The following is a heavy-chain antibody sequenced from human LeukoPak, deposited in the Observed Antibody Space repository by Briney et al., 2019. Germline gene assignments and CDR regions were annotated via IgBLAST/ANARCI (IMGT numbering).Heavy chain of an antibody. CDR3: AREFCSSTSCYTSDAFDI. CDR1: GGSISSGSYY. D-gene: IGHD2-2*02. CDR2: IYPSGST. Sequence: SETLSLTCTVSGGSISSGSYYWSWIRQPAGKGLEWIGLIYPSGSTDYNPSLKSRVTISVDTSKNQFSLKLSSVTAADTAVYHCAREFCSSTSCYTSDAFDIWGQGTMVTVSS. J-gene: IGHJ3*02. V-gene: IGHV4-61*02.